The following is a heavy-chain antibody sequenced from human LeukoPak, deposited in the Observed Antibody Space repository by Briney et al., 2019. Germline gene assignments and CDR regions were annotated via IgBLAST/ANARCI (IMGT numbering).Heavy chain of an antibody. V-gene: IGHV4-34*01. CDR3: ARGRSYYGSGSGENYYYYGMDV. Sequence: SETLSLTCAVYGGSFSGYYWSWIRQPPGKGLEWIGEINHSGGTNYNPSLKSRVTISLDTSKNHFSLKLTSVTAADTAVYYCARGRSYYGSGSGENYYYYGMDVWGQGTTVTVSS. D-gene: IGHD3-10*01. CDR2: INHSGGT. J-gene: IGHJ6*02. CDR1: GGSFSGYY.